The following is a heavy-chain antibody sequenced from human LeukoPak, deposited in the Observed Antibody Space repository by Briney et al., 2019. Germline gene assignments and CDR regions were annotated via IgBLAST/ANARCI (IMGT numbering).Heavy chain of an antibody. CDR1: GGSISSSSYY. CDR3: ARDPWGSIAAAFDP. CDR2: IYYSGST. D-gene: IGHD6-13*01. Sequence: ETLSLTCTVSGGSISSSSYYWGWIRQPPGKGLEWIASIYYSGSTYYNPSLKSRVTISVDTSKNQFSLKLSSVTAADTAVYYCARDPWGSIAAAFDPWGQGTLVTVSS. V-gene: IGHV4-39*07. J-gene: IGHJ5*02.